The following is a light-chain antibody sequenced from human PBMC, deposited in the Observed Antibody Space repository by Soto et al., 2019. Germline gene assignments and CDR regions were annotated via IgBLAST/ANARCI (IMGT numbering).Light chain of an antibody. J-gene: IGKJ1*01. Sequence: DVVMTQTPLSLSVAPGQPASISCRSSQSLLHSNGHNYLDWYLQKPGQSPQLLIYMGSKRATGIPDRFSGSGSGTDFTLTISRLEPEDFAVYYCQQYGSSPGTFGQGTKVDIK. CDR1: QSLLHSNGHNY. V-gene: IGKV2-28*01. CDR3: QQYGSSPGT. CDR2: MGS.